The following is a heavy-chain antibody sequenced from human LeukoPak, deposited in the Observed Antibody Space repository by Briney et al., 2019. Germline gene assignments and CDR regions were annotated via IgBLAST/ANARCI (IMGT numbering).Heavy chain of an antibody. Sequence: PGGSLRLSCAASGFTFDDYAMHWVRQAPGKGLEWVSGISWNSGSIGYADSVKGRFTISRDDAKNSLYLQMNSLRAEDTALYYCAKCVYDSSGYYDYWGQGTLVTVSS. CDR2: ISWNSGSI. D-gene: IGHD3-22*01. J-gene: IGHJ4*02. V-gene: IGHV3-9*01. CDR1: GFTFDDYA. CDR3: AKCVYDSSGYYDY.